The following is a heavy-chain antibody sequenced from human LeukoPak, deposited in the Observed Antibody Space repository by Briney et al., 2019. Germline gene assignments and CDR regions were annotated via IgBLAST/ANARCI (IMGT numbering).Heavy chain of an antibody. J-gene: IGHJ4*02. Sequence: ASVKVSCKASGYTFTSYYMHWVRQAPGQGLEWMGWINPNSGGTNYAQKFQGRVTMTRDTSISTAYMELSRLRSDDTAVYYCARTPRRGGGSCYFDYWGQGTLVTVSS. V-gene: IGHV1-2*02. CDR2: INPNSGGT. CDR3: ARTPRRGGGSCYFDY. CDR1: GYTFTSYY. D-gene: IGHD2-15*01.